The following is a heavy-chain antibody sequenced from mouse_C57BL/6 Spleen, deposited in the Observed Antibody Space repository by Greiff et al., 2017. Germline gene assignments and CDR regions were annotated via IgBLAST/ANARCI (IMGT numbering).Heavy chain of an antibody. V-gene: IGHV1-53*01. J-gene: IGHJ2*01. CDR2: INPSNGGT. CDR1: GYTFTSYW. CDR3: ARLEAAQAPFDY. D-gene: IGHD3-2*02. Sequence: QVQLKQPGTELVKPGASVKLSCKASGYTFTSYWMHWVKQRPGQGLEWIGNINPSNGGTNYNEKFKSKATLTVDKSSSTAYMQLSSLTSEDSAVYYCARLEAAQAPFDYWGQGTTLTVSS.